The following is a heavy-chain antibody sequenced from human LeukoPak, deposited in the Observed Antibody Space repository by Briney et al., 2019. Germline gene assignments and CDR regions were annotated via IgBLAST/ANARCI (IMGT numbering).Heavy chain of an antibody. D-gene: IGHD3-3*01. V-gene: IGHV3-11*04. CDR1: GFTFSDYY. CDR3: ATASHAVWNGFHDAFDM. Sequence: TGGSLRLSCAASGFTFSDYYMSWIRQAPGKGLEWVSYISSTGNTIYYADSVKGRFTISRDNAKSSLYLEMKSLRAEDTALYFCATASHAVWNGFHDAFDMWGQGTRVTVAS. CDR2: ISSTGNTI. J-gene: IGHJ3*02.